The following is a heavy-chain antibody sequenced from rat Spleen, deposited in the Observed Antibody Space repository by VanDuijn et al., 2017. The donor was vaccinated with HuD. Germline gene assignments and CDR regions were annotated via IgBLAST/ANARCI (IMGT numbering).Heavy chain of an antibody. D-gene: IGHD1-9*01. CDR2: ITNTGGST. CDR3: TRRYYGYNYFDY. CDR1: GFTFNNYW. Sequence: EVQLVESGGGLVQPGRSLKLSCVASGFTFNNYWMTWIRQAPGKGLEWVASITNTGGSTYYPDSVKGRFTISRDNAKSTLYLQMNSLRSEDTATYYCTRRYYGYNYFDYWGQGVMVTVSS. V-gene: IGHV5-31*01. J-gene: IGHJ2*01.